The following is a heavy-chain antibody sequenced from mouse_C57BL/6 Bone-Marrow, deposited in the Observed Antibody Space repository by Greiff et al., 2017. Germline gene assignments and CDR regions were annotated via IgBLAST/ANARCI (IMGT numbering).Heavy chain of an antibody. CDR2: FYPGSGSI. CDR3: ARHGSLYCNFPFAY. CDR1: GYTFTEYT. Sequence: VKLQESGAELVKPGASVKLSCKASGYTFTEYTIHWVKQRSGQGLAWIGWFYPGSGSIKYNEKFKDKATLTADKSSCTVYMELSRWTSEYSAFYFCARHGSLYCNFPFAYWGQGTLVTVSA. V-gene: IGHV1-62-2*01. J-gene: IGHJ3*01. D-gene: IGHD2-1*01.